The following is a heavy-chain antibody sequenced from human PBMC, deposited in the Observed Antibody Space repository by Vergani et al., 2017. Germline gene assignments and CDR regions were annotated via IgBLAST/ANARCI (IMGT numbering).Heavy chain of an antibody. J-gene: IGHJ4*02. CDR2: ISKDGTHD. V-gene: IGHV3-30*03. D-gene: IGHD3-22*01. CDR3: ARDGTDIFGRSRDYSQLLYY. CDR1: GFGFKNFA. Sequence: QVSLVESGGGVVQPGRSLTLTCSASGFGFKNFAMHWVRQAPGQGLEWVATISKDGTHDYYEPSVRGRFAVSRDNFKNTRYLQMDRLTTDDTAVYFCARDGTDIFGRSRDYSQLLYYGGQGIVVSVSS.